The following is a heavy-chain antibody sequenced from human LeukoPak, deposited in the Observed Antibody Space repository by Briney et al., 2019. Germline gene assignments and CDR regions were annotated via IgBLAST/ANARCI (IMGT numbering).Heavy chain of an antibody. J-gene: IGHJ5*02. CDR2: ISSSGSTI. Sequence: GGSLRLSCAASGFTFSSYEMNWVRQAPGKGLEWVSYISSSGSTIYYADSVKGRFTISRDNAKNSLYLQMNSLRAEDTAVHYCAREGDGYSEGWFDPWGQGTLVTVSS. CDR3: AREGDGYSEGWFDP. D-gene: IGHD5-24*01. V-gene: IGHV3-48*03. CDR1: GFTFSSYE.